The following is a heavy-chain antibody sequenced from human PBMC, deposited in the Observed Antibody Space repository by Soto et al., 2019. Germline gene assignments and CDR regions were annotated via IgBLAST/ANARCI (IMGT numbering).Heavy chain of an antibody. CDR1: GYTFTDYY. D-gene: IGHD3-22*01. CDR2: INPNSGGT. CDR3: ARRKGDYYDSSGYHYYFDY. Sequence: DSVQVYCKTSGYTFTDYYVHWVRQAPGQGLECMGWINPNSGGTKSAQKFQGRVTMTRDTSISTAYMELSRLRSDDTAVYYCARRKGDYYDSSGYHYYFDYWGQGTLVTVSS. J-gene: IGHJ4*02. V-gene: IGHV1-2*02.